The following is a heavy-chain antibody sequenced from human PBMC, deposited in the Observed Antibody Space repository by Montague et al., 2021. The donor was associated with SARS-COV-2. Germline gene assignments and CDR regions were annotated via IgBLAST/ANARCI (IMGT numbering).Heavy chain of an antibody. CDR2: INSDVSIT. V-gene: IGHV3-74*01. J-gene: IGHJ6*03. CDR3: ARETIVPAAIGYYYYMDV. Sequence: SLRLSCAASGFTFSSYWMHWVRQAPGKGLVWVSRINSDVSITNYADSVKGRFTISRHNAKNPLYLQMNSLRDDDTAVYYCARETIVPAAIGYYYYMDVWGRGTPLTVSS. D-gene: IGHD2-2*01. CDR1: GFTFSSYW.